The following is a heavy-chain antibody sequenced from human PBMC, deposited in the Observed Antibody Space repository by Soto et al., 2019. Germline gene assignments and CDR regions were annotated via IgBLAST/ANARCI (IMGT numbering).Heavy chain of an antibody. J-gene: IGHJ6*02. CDR3: ARDSRESYSSNWYKWSSGGRNYDYYGIDA. Sequence: GVSLKLSCAASGFTFSSYAMHWVRQAPGKGLEWVAVISYDGSNKYYADSVKGRFTISRDNSKNTLYLQMNSLRAEDTAVYYCARDSRESYSSNWYKWSSGGRNYDYYGIDAWDRVTKVTV. V-gene: IGHV3-30-3*01. CDR1: GFTFSSYA. D-gene: IGHD6-13*01. CDR2: ISYDGSNK.